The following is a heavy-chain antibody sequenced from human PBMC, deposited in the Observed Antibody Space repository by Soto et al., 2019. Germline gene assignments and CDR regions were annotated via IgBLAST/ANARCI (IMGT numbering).Heavy chain of an antibody. J-gene: IGHJ5*02. CDR1: GFSFSNHG. CDR3: AKNQGVELVPLATVDWFDP. V-gene: IGHV3-30*18. CDR2: ISYDGNVK. D-gene: IGHD1-26*01. Sequence: PGGSLRLSCAASGFSFSNHGMQWVRQAPGKGLEWVAVISYDGNVKYYTDSVKGRFTISRDNSQSTVYLELNNLSAEDTAVYHCAKNQGVELVPLATVDWFDPWGQGSVVTVSS.